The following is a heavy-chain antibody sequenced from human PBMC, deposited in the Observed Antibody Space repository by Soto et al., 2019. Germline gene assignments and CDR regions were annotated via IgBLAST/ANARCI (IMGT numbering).Heavy chain of an antibody. J-gene: IGHJ6*02. D-gene: IGHD6-6*01. Sequence: GGSLRLSCAASGFAFSSYSMNWVRQAPGKGLEWVSYISSSSSTIYYADSVKGRFTISRDNAKNSLYLQMNSLRDEDTAVYYCARPEYSSSSYGMDVWGQGTTVTVSS. V-gene: IGHV3-48*02. CDR2: ISSSSSTI. CDR1: GFAFSSYS. CDR3: ARPEYSSSSYGMDV.